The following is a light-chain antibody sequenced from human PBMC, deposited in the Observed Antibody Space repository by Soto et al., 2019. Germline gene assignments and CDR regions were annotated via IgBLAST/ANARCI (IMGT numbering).Light chain of an antibody. CDR3: QQYYNWPRT. CDR1: QSVSASY. Sequence: IVLTQSPGTLSLSPLEIATLSCMASQSVSASYLAWYQQRPGQAPRLLIYGASSRATGIPDRFSGSGSGTEFTLTISCLQSEDFAVYYCQQYYNWPRTFGQGTKWIS. CDR2: GAS. J-gene: IGKJ1*01. V-gene: IGKV3-20*01.